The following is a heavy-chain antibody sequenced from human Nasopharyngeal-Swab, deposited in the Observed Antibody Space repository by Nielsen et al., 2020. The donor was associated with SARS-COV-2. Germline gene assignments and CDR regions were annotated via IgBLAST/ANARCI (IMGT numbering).Heavy chain of an antibody. D-gene: IGHD3-22*01. CDR1: GYSFTSYW. CDR2: IYPGDSDT. J-gene: IGHJ4*02. V-gene: IGHV5-51*01. CDR3: ARLGGDSSGYYPLADY. Sequence: GESLKISCKGSGYSFTSYWIGWVRQMPGKGLEWMGIIYPGDSDTRYSPSFQGQVTISADKSISTAYLQWSSLKASDTAMYYCARLGGDSSGYYPLADYWGQGTLVTVSS.